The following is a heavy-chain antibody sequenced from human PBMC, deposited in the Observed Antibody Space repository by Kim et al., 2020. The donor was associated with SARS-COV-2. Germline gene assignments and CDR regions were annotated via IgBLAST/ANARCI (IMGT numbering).Heavy chain of an antibody. CDR2: INQDGSEK. J-gene: IGHJ3*01. Sequence: GGSLRLSCAASGFSFSVYWISWVRQAPGKGLEWVATINQDGSEKNYVASVKGRFTISRDNAKNSLYLQMNSLRAEDTAVYYCARHLYYRDSSGHYYHGAFDLWGQGTVVTVSS. CDR3: ARHLYYRDSSGHYYHGAFDL. D-gene: IGHD3-22*01. CDR1: GFSFSVYW. V-gene: IGHV3-7*03.